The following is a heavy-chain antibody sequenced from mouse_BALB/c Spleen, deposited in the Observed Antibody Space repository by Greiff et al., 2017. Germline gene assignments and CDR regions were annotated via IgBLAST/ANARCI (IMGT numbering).Heavy chain of an antibody. CDR3: ARMGTPRRGFAY. V-gene: IGHV1-87*01. Sequence: VQLQQPGPELVRLGASVKLSCKASGSTFTSYWMQWVKQRPGQGLEWIGAIYPGDGDTRYTQKFKGKATLAADKSSNTAYMQLSSLASEDSKVYDCARMGTPRRGFAYWGQGTLVTVSA. CDR2: IYPGDGDT. D-gene: IGHD3-1*01. CDR1: GSTFTSYW. J-gene: IGHJ3*01.